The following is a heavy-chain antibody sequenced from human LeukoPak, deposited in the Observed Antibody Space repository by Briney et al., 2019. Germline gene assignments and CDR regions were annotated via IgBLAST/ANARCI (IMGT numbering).Heavy chain of an antibody. CDR2: IIPILGIA. CDR3: ARAFHSSSWYDY. D-gene: IGHD6-13*01. V-gene: IGHV1-69*04. Sequence: ASVKVSCKASGGTFSSYAISWVRQAPGQGLEWMGRIIPILGIANYAQKFQGRVTITADKSTSTAYMELSSLRSEDTAVYYCARAFHSSSWYDYWGQGTLVTVSS. J-gene: IGHJ4*02. CDR1: GGTFSSYA.